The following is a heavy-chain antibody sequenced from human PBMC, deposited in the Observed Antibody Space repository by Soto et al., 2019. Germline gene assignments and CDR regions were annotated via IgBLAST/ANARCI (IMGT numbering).Heavy chain of an antibody. Sequence: GGSLRLSCAASGFSFSKYGMHWVRQAPGKGLEWVAVISYDGSNKYYADSVKGRFTISRDNSKNTLYLQMNSLRAEDTAVYYCASPVNYYDSSGPDYWGQGTLVTVSS. CDR1: GFSFSKYG. CDR2: ISYDGSNK. V-gene: IGHV3-30*03. J-gene: IGHJ4*02. CDR3: ASPVNYYDSSGPDY. D-gene: IGHD3-22*01.